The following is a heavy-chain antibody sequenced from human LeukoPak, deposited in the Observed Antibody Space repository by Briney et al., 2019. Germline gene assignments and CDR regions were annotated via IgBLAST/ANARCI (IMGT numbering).Heavy chain of an antibody. CDR2: ISYDGTNK. CDR3: ARDAYSSSWYPDY. D-gene: IGHD6-13*01. V-gene: IGHV3-30*04. J-gene: IGHJ4*02. CDR1: GFTFSSHA. Sequence: GGSLRLSCAASGFTFSSHAMHWVRQAPGKGLEWVAVISYDGTNKYNADSVKGRFTISRDNSKNTLYLQMNRLRAEDTALYYCARDAYSSSWYPDYWGQGTVVTVSS.